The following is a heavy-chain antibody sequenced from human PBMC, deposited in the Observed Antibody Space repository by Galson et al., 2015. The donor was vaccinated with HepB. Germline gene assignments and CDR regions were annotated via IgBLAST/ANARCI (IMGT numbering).Heavy chain of an antibody. CDR1: GFTFSSYT. D-gene: IGHD4/OR15-4a*01. CDR2: ISTNGVTI. CDR3: ATTKFGSGAYWTFDI. Sequence: SLRLSCAASGFTFSSYTMNWVRQTPGKGLQWVSYISTNGVTIHYADPVKGRFTIARDNAKNTMWLQMDSLRAEDTAVYYCATTKFGSGAYWTFDIWGQGTLVTVSS. J-gene: IGHJ3*02. V-gene: IGHV3-48*04.